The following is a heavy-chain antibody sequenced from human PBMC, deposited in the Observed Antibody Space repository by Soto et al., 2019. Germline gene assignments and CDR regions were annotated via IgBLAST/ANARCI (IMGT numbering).Heavy chain of an antibody. J-gene: IGHJ6*03. CDR2: ISSSSSVI. Sequence: GGSLRLSCAASGFTFSSYAMNWVRQAPGKGLEWVSYISSSSSVIDYADSVKGRFTVSRDNARNSLYLQMNSLRAEDTAVYYCARDLSWGSNWYYYMDVWGKGTTVTVSS. CDR1: GFTFSSYA. CDR3: ARDLSWGSNWYYYMDV. V-gene: IGHV3-48*01. D-gene: IGHD7-27*01.